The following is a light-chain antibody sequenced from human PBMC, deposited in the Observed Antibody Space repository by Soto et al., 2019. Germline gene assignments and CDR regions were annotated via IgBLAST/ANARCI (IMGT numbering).Light chain of an antibody. J-gene: IGKJ2*01. V-gene: IGKV1-27*01. CDR2: AAS. Sequence: DIQMTQSPSSLSASVGDRVTITCRASQGISNYLAWYQQKPGKVPKLLIYAASTLQSGVPSRFIGGGSGTDFTLTIRSLQPEDAATYYCHKYVDAPKTFGQGTKVEIK. CDR1: QGISNY. CDR3: HKYVDAPKT.